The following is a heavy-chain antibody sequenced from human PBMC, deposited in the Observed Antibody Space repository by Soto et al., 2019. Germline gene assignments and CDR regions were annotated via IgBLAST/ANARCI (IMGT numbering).Heavy chain of an antibody. CDR3: ACSYGWQYRAIAD. J-gene: IGHJ4*02. V-gene: IGHV1-69*02. CDR1: GDTFNFYS. CDR2: VNPIVSMS. Sequence: QVQLVQSGAEVKRPGSSVKVSCKASGDTFNFYSINWVRQAPGLGLEWMGRVNPIVSMSNYAQKFQGRVTMTANKSTSTAYMELSSLRSKDTAIYSCACSYGWQYRAIADWGRGALGSVSS. D-gene: IGHD3-16*01.